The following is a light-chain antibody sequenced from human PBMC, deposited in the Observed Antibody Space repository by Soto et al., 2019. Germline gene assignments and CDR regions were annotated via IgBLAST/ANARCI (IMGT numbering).Light chain of an antibody. CDR3: QQRSNWPWTT. Sequence: EIVLTQSPPTLSLSPGESATLSCRASESVSIYISWYQQKPAQAPRLLIYDASNRATGIPTRFSGSGSGTDFSLTISSLEPEDFAVYYCQQRSNWPWTTFGQGTRVELK. V-gene: IGKV3-11*01. CDR2: DAS. CDR1: ESVSIY. J-gene: IGKJ1*01.